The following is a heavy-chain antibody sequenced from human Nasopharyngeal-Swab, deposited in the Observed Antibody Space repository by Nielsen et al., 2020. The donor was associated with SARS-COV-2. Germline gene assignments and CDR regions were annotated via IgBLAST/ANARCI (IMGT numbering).Heavy chain of an antibody. Sequence: GGSLRLSCAASGFVFSSVWMSWVRQAPGKGLEWVGRIKRKADGGTVEYATAVRGRFSISRDDSRNTLFLQMNRLKTEDTAVYYCTTPHRTGWFWGQGTLVTVSS. J-gene: IGHJ4*02. CDR3: TTPHRTGWF. CDR2: IKRKADGGTV. D-gene: IGHD6-19*01. V-gene: IGHV3-15*01. CDR1: GFVFSSVW.